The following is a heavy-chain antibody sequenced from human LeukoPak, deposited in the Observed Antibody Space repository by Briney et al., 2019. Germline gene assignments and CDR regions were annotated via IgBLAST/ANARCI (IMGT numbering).Heavy chain of an antibody. J-gene: IGHJ4*02. CDR2: ISSGSSNI. CDR3: ATYDSSGYY. CDR1: GFTFSSYS. Sequence: GGSLRLSCAASGFTFSSYSMNWVRQAPGKGLEWVSYISSGSSNIYYADSVKGLFTISRDNAKNSLYLQMNSLRDEDTAVYYCATYDSSGYYWGQGTLVTVSS. D-gene: IGHD3-22*01. V-gene: IGHV3-48*02.